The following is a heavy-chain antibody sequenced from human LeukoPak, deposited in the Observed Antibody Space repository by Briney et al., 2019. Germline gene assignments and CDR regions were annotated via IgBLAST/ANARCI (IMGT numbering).Heavy chain of an antibody. J-gene: IGHJ4*02. D-gene: IGHD3-10*01. Sequence: GRSLRLSCAASGSTFSSYWMNWVRQAPGKGLEWVANIKQDGSEKYYVDSVKGRFTISRDNAKNSLYLQMNSLRAEDTAVYYCARWKAAMVRGVVIPYLDYWGQGTLVTVSS. CDR1: GSTFSSYW. CDR3: ARWKAAMVRGVVIPYLDY. CDR2: IKQDGSEK. V-gene: IGHV3-7*01.